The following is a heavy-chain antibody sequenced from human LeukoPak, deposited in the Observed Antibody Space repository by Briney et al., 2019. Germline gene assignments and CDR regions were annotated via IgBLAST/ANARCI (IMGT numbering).Heavy chain of an antibody. CDR3: ARGRDGYILDY. D-gene: IGHD5-24*01. CDR2: INHSGST. J-gene: IGHJ4*02. V-gene: IGHV4-34*01. Sequence: SETLSLTCAVYGGSFSGYYWSWIRQPPGKGLEWIGEINHSGSTNYNPSLKSRVTISVDMSKNQFSLKLTSVTAADTAVYYCARGRDGYILDYWGQGTLVTVSS. CDR1: GGSFSGYY.